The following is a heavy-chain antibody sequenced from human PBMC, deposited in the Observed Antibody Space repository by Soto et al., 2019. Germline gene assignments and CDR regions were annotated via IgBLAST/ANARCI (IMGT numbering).Heavy chain of an antibody. V-gene: IGHV4-59*01. Sequence: PSETLSLTCTVSGGSISNYYWSWIRQPPGKGLEWIGYIYYSGSTNYNPSLRSRVTISVDTSKNQFSLKLSSVTAADTAVYYCTSEDVATGLVWGPGSLVTVSS. CDR3: TSEDVATGLV. CDR2: IYYSGST. J-gene: IGHJ4*02. CDR1: GGSISNYY. D-gene: IGHD5-12*01.